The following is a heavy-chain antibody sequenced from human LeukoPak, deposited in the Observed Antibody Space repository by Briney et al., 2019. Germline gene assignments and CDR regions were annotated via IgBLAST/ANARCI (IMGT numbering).Heavy chain of an antibody. D-gene: IGHD2-2*01. Sequence: PSETLSLTCTVSGGSISSGGYYWSWIRQAPGKGLEWIGYIYHSGSTYYNPSLKSRVTISVDTSKNQFSLKLSSVTAADTAVYYCATFSAVVPAASPPVDYWGQGTLVTVSS. V-gene: IGHV4-30-2*03. J-gene: IGHJ4*02. CDR1: GGSISSGGYY. CDR2: IYHSGST. CDR3: ATFSAVVPAASPPVDY.